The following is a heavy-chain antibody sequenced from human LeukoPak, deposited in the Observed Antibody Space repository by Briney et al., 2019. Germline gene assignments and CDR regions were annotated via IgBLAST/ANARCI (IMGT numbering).Heavy chain of an antibody. CDR1: GFTFDDYG. CDR3: ARRKDFADFGSAYYPLDH. CDR2: INWNGGST. J-gene: IGHJ5*02. Sequence: PGGSLRLSCEVSGFTFDDYGMNWVLQPPGKGLEWISDINWNGGSTSYAASVRGRFTVSRDNAKNLLYLQMTSLRVEDTALYYCARRKDFADFGSAYYPLDHWGQGTLVTVS. V-gene: IGHV3-20*04. D-gene: IGHD3-3*01.